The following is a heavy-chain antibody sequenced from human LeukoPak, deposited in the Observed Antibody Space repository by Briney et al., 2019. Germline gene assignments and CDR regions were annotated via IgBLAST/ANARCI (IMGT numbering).Heavy chain of an antibody. Sequence: PSVTLSLTCTVSGGSIISSNRYWGWTRQPPGKGLEWFGSISYSGGTAYNPSLRSRVTISVDTSKNQFSLKVNSVTAADTAVYYCAREVEYYDSSGYRPHAFDIWGQGTLVTVSS. J-gene: IGHJ3*02. V-gene: IGHV4-39*02. CDR1: GGSIISSNRY. D-gene: IGHD3-22*01. CDR3: AREVEYYDSSGYRPHAFDI. CDR2: ISYSGGT.